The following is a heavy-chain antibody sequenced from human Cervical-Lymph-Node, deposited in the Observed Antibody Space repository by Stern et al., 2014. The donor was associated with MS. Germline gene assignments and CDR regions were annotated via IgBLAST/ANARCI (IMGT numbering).Heavy chain of an antibody. J-gene: IGHJ5*02. V-gene: IGHV4-4*02. D-gene: IGHD6-13*01. Sequence: QVQLQESGPGLVKPSGTLSLTCAVSGDSISSSNWWSWVRQSPGKGLEWVGDIYHAGTTTYNSTLKSRLTISADNSKNHFSLKLTFETAADTAVYYCVRALGSSSFRYWFDPWGQGTLVIVSS. CDR2: IYHAGTT. CDR1: GDSISSSNW. CDR3: VRALGSSSFRYWFDP.